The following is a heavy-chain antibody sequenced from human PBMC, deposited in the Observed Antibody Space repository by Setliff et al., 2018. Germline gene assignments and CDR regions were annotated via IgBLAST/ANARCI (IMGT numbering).Heavy chain of an antibody. V-gene: IGHV3-7*01. CDR1: GFTFSSYW. Sequence: GGSLRLSCAASGFTFSSYWMSWVRQAPGKGLEWVANINQDGSEKYYVDSVRGRLTISRDNAKNSLYLQMNSLRADDAAVYFCARDSSGSYYNVYYYYYYYMDVWGKGTTVTVSS. CDR2: INQDGSEK. D-gene: IGHD3-10*01. CDR3: ARDSSGSYYNVYYYYYYYMDV. J-gene: IGHJ6*03.